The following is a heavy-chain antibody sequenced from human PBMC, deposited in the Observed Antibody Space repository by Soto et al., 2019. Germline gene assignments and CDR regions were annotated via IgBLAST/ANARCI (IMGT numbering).Heavy chain of an antibody. V-gene: IGHV2-26*01. CDR2: IFSDNER. D-gene: IGHD4-17*01. CDR3: ARMNVDSYQFYYAMDV. J-gene: IGHJ6*02. CDR1: GFSLTTGKMG. Sequence: QVTLKESGPELVKPTETLTLTCTVSGFSLTTGKMGVSWIRQPPGKALEWLAHIFSDNERSYSTSLQGRLTISKDTSVSQVVLSMTNVDPVDTATYYCARMNVDSYQFYYAMDVWGQGTTVTVSS.